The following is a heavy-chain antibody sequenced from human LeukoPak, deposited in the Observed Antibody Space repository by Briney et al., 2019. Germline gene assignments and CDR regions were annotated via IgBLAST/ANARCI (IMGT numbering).Heavy chain of an antibody. J-gene: IGHJ6*03. CDR2: IDYSGST. D-gene: IGHD2-2*01. Sequence: PSETLSLTCTVSGGSISSRLYYWGWIRQPPGKGLEWIGYIDYSGSTNYNPSLKSRVTISVDTSKNQFSLKLSSVTAADTAVYYCAREAPYCSSTSCPYYYYYYYMDVWGKGTTVTVSS. CDR3: AREAPYCSSTSCPYYYYYYYMDV. CDR1: GGSISSRLYY. V-gene: IGHV4-61*01.